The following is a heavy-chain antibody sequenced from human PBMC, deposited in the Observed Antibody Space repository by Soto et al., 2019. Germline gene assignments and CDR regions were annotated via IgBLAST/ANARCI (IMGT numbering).Heavy chain of an antibody. D-gene: IGHD5-18*01. CDR1: GGSFSGYY. V-gene: IGHV4-34*01. CDR3: ARGDTAMAAYYFDY. J-gene: IGHJ4*02. Sequence: SETLSLTCAVYGGSFSGYYWSWVRQPPGKGLEWIGEINHSGSTNYNPSLKSRVTISVDTSKNQFSLKLSSVTAADTAVYYCARGDTAMAAYYFDYWGQGTLVTVSS. CDR2: INHSGST.